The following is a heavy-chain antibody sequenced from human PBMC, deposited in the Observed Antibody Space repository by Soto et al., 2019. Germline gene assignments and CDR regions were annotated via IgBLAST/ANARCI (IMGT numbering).Heavy chain of an antibody. D-gene: IGHD6-6*01. CDR1: GYTLTELS. J-gene: IGHJ6*02. Sequence: ASVKVSGKVSGYTLTELSMHWVRQAPGKGLEWMGGFDPEDGETIYAQKFQGRVTMTEDTSTDTAYMELSSLRSEDTAVYYCARPEYSSSSYGMDVWGQGTTVTVSS. CDR3: ARPEYSSSSYGMDV. V-gene: IGHV1-24*01. CDR2: FDPEDGET.